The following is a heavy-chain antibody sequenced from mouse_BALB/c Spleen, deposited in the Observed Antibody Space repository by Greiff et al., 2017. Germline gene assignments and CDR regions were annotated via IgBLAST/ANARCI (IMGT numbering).Heavy chain of an antibody. CDR3: ARIYDGYLYYAMDY. Sequence: EVQGVESGPGLVKPSQSLSLTCTVTGYSITSDYAWNWIRQFPGNKLEWMGYISYSGSTSYNPSLKSRISITRDTSKNQFFLQLNSVTTEDTATYYCARIYDGYLYYAMDYWGQGTSVTVSS. D-gene: IGHD2-3*01. J-gene: IGHJ4*01. CDR1: GYSITSDYA. CDR2: ISYSGST. V-gene: IGHV3-2*02.